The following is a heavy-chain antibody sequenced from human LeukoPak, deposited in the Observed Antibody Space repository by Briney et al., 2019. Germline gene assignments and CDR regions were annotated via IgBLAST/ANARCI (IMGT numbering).Heavy chain of an antibody. D-gene: IGHD5-18*01. CDR1: GFTFSSYA. Sequence: GGSLRLSCAASGFTFSSYAMSWVRRAPGKGLEWVSAISGSGGSTYYADSVKGRFTISRDNSKNTLYLQMNSLRAEDTAVYYCAKDPLDVDTAMPVDYWGQGTLVTVSS. CDR2: ISGSGGST. V-gene: IGHV3-23*01. CDR3: AKDPLDVDTAMPVDY. J-gene: IGHJ4*02.